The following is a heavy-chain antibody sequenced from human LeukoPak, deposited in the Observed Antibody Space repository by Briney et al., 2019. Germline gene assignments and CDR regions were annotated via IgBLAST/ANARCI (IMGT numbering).Heavy chain of an antibody. CDR2: IKHDGSEK. V-gene: IGHV3-7*01. J-gene: IGHJ6*03. D-gene: IGHD3-22*01. Sequence: GGSLRLSCAPSGFFFSSYWTTWVRQAPGKGLEWVANIKHDGSEKYYVDSVKGRFTISRDNANNTLYLQMISLRVEDTAVYYCARSWFMDVWGKGTTIIVSS. CDR3: ARSWFMDV. CDR1: GFFFSSYW.